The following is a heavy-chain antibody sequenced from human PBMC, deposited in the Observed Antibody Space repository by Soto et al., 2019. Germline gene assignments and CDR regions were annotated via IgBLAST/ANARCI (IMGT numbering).Heavy chain of an antibody. CDR1: GFTFSSYG. V-gene: IGHV3-30*18. Sequence: QVQLVESGGGVVQPGRSLRLSCAASGFTFSSYGMHWVRQAPGKGLEWVAVISYDGSNKYYADSVKGRFTISRDNSKNTLYLQMNSLRAEDTAVYYCAKDRRIVGATTHDAFDIWGQGTMVTVSS. D-gene: IGHD1-26*01. CDR3: AKDRRIVGATTHDAFDI. J-gene: IGHJ3*02. CDR2: ISYDGSNK.